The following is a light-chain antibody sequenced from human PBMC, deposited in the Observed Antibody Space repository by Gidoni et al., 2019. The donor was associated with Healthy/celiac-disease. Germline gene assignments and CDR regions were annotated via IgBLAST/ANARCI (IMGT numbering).Light chain of an antibody. Sequence: DIQMTQSPSTLSASVGARVTITCRASPSISSWLAWYQQKPGKAPKLLIYDASSLESGVPSRFSGSGSGTEFTLTISSLQPDDFATYYCQQYNSPPWTFXQXTKVEIK. V-gene: IGKV1-5*01. J-gene: IGKJ1*01. CDR3: QQYNSPPWT. CDR2: DAS. CDR1: PSISSW.